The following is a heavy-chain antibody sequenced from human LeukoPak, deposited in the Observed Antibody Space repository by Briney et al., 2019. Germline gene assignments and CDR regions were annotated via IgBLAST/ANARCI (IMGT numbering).Heavy chain of an antibody. CDR3: AKPKDNSLYCFDY. Sequence: PGGSLRLSCAASAFIFSNNAMSWVRQAPGKGLEWVSAIGGSGDSTYYADSVKGRFTISRDNSKNTLYLQMNSLRAEDTAVYYCAKPKDNSLYCFDYWGQGTLVTVSS. J-gene: IGHJ4*02. CDR1: AFIFSNNA. V-gene: IGHV3-23*01. CDR2: IGGSGDST. D-gene: IGHD1-20*01.